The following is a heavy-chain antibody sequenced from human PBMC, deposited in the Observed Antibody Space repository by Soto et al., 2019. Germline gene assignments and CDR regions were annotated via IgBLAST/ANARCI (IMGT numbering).Heavy chain of an antibody. Sequence: QITLKESGPPLVRPAQTLTLTCAFSGFSLTTTSMGVAWIRQPPGKALEWLALIYWDDDQRYSPPLKDRLTITKDPSTSRVVLTISNMNPEDTGTYFCAHAGDYDLLSLDHWGPGTLVTVSS. CDR3: AHAGDYDLLSLDH. J-gene: IGHJ4*02. CDR2: IYWDDDQ. V-gene: IGHV2-5*02. CDR1: GFSLTTTSMG. D-gene: IGHD4-17*01.